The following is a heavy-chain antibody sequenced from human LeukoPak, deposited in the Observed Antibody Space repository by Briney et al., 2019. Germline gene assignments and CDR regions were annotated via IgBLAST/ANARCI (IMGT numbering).Heavy chain of an antibody. CDR3: ARYNWNDVSLFDY. V-gene: IGHV4-59*01. CDR1: GGSISSYY. Sequence: SETLSLTCTVSGGSISSYYWSWLRQPPGKGLEWIGYIYYSGSTNYNPSLKSRVTISVDTSKNQFSLKLSSVTAADTAVYYCARYNWNDVSLFDYWGQGTLVTVSS. CDR2: IYYSGST. D-gene: IGHD1-20*01. J-gene: IGHJ4*02.